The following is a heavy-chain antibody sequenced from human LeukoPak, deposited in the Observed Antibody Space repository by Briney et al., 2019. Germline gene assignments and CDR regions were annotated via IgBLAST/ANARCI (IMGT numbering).Heavy chain of an antibody. D-gene: IGHD3-22*01. CDR3: ARPDYDSSGSYYDNWFVP. CDR2: IYYSGST. V-gene: IGHV4-39*01. CDR1: GGSISSTSWY. Sequence: SETLSLTCTVSGGSISSTSWYWGWIRQPPGKWLEWIGNIYYSGSTNYNPSLKSRVTMSVDTSKNQFSLKLSSVTAADTAVYYCARPDYDSSGSYYDNWFVPWGQGTLVTVSS. J-gene: IGHJ5*02.